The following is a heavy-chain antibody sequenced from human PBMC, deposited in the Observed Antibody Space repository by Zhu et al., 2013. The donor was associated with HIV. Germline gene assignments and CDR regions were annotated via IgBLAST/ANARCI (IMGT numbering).Heavy chain of an antibody. V-gene: IGHV3-23*01. CDR1: GFTFSSYA. CDR2: ISGSGGST. D-gene: IGHD3-10*01. J-gene: IGHJ3*02. CDR3: AKDLGQGVQGPDAFDI. Sequence: EVQLLESGGGLVQPGGSLRLSCAASGFTFSSYAMSWVRQAPGKGLEWVSAISGSGGSTYYADSVKGRFTISRDNSKNTLYLQMDSLRAEDTAVYYCAKDLGQGVQGPDAFDIWGQGTMVTVSS.